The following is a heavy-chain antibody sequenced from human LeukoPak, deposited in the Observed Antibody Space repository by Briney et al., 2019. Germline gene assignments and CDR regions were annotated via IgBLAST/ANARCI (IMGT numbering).Heavy chain of an antibody. CDR3: ARDPYNTILYRLAH. J-gene: IGHJ4*02. CDR1: GFAFGTYA. CDR2: ISADGTVT. Sequence: AGALRLSCAGSGFAFGTYAMSWVRQAPGMGLEWFSSISADGTVTYYEDSVEGRFIVSRDNSKRTLYLQLNSLRAEDAATYYCARDPYNTILYRLAHWGQGTLVTVSS. V-gene: IGHV3-23*01. D-gene: IGHD3-10*01.